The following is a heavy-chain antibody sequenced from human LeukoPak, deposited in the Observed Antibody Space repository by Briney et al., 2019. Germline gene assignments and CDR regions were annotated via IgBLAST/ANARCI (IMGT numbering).Heavy chain of an antibody. V-gene: IGHV3-21*01. J-gene: IGHJ3*02. CDR3: GRVGGRSKAAKGDAFDI. CDR1: GFTFSSYS. D-gene: IGHD6-6*01. CDR2: ISSGSTYM. Sequence: GGSLRLSCAASGFTFSSYSMNWVRQAPGKGLEWVSSISSGSTYMYYADSVKGRFTISRDNAQNSMYLQMNSLRAEDTAVYYCGRVGGRSKAAKGDAFDIWGQGTMVVVSA.